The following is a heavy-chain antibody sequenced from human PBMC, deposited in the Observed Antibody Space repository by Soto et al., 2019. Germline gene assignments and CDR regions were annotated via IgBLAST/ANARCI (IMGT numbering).Heavy chain of an antibody. Sequence: QLQLQESGSGLVKPSQTLSLTCAVSGGSISSGGYFWSWIRQPPGKGLEWIGYIYHSGSTYYNPSFKIRVTISVARSKNQFSLKLSSVPAADTAVYYCGSGGGVGAVADDFLGQGTLVNVS. CDR2: IYHSGST. V-gene: IGHV4-30-2*01. D-gene: IGHD6-19*01. CDR1: GGSISSGGYF. CDR3: GSGGGVGAVADDF. J-gene: IGHJ4*02.